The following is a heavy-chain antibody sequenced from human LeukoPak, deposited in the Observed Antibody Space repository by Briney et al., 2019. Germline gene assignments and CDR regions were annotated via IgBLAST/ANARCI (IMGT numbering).Heavy chain of an antibody. CDR1: GYTFTGYY. D-gene: IGHD3-10*01. Sequence: ASVKVSCKASGYTFTGYYMHWVRQAPGQGLEWMGWINPNSGGTNYAQKFQGRVTMTRDTSISTAYMELSRLRSDDTAVYYCARVCFPIWFGELSGVFDYWGQGTLVTVSS. CDR2: INPNSGGT. J-gene: IGHJ4*02. V-gene: IGHV1-2*02. CDR3: ARVCFPIWFGELSGVFDY.